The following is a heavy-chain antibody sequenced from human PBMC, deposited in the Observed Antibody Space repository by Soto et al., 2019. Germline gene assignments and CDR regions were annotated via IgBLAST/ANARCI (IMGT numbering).Heavy chain of an antibody. D-gene: IGHD5-18*01. CDR2: ISNTGGRT. CDR1: GFTFSNYA. CDR3: AKSGYTPNNWFDP. J-gene: IGHJ5*02. Sequence: PGGSLRLSCAASGFTFSNYAMSWVRQAPGKWLEWVSYISNTGGRTNYADSVKGRFSISRDNSKNTLYLQMNSLRAEDTAIYYCAKSGYTPNNWFDPWGQGXLVTVSS. V-gene: IGHV3-23*01.